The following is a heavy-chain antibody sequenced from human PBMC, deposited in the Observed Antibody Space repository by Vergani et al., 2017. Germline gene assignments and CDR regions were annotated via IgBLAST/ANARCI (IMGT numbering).Heavy chain of an antibody. CDR3: ARDGRYYDILTGYSKSPLVFDY. D-gene: IGHD3-9*01. CDR1: GFIFSHYA. CDR2: IRLDGSNE. Sequence: VRLVESGGVVVQPGGSLRLSCAASGFIFSHYAMHWVRQAPGKGLEWVAFIRLDGSNEYYADSLKGRFTISRDNSKNTLYLQMNNVRPEDTAVYYCARDGRYYDILTGYSKSPLVFDYWGQGTLVTVSS. V-gene: IGHV3-30*02. J-gene: IGHJ4*02.